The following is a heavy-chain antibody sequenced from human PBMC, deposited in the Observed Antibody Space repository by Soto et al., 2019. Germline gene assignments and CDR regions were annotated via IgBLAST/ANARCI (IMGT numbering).Heavy chain of an antibody. V-gene: IGHV3-66*01. CDR2: SYSGGST. Sequence: GGSLSLSCAASGFTFSTKYMSWVRQAPGKGLEWVSVSYSGGSTFYADSVRGRFTISRDNSKNTVNLQMNSLRAEDTAVYYCVRGSYKFDPWGQGTLVTVSS. D-gene: IGHD3-16*01. CDR1: GFTFSTKY. J-gene: IGHJ5*02. CDR3: VRGSYKFDP.